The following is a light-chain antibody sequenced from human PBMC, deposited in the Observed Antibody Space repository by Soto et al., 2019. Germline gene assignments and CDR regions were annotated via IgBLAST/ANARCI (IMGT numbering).Light chain of an antibody. CDR2: GAS. Sequence: EIVMTHSPATLSVSPGETATLSCSASQSVSNNVAWYQQKPGQAPRLLILGASTRATGIPARFSGSGSGTEFTLSISSLQSEDFAVYYCKQYKEWPPFTFGQGTRLEI. V-gene: IGKV3-15*01. CDR3: KQYKEWPPFT. CDR1: QSVSNN. J-gene: IGKJ5*01.